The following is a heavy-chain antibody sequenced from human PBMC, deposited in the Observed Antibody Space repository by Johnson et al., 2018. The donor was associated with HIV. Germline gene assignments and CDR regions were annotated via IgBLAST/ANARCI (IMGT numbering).Heavy chain of an antibody. Sequence: VQLVESGGGVVQPGGSLRLSCAASGFTFSNAWMSWVRQAPGRGLEWVGRIKSKTDGGTTDYAAPVKGRFTISRDDSKNTLYLQMNSLKTEDTAVYYCTTDGRIPVAHHDAFDVWGQGTMVTVSS. D-gene: IGHD6-19*01. J-gene: IGHJ3*01. CDR3: TTDGRIPVAHHDAFDV. V-gene: IGHV3-15*01. CDR2: IKSKTDGGTT. CDR1: GFTFSNAW.